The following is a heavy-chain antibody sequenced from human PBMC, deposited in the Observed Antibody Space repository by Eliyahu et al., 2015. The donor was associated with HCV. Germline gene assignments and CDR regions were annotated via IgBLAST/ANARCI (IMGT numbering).Heavy chain of an antibody. CDR2: ISSSSSYI. CDR1: GFPFSSYS. Sequence: EVQLVESGGGLVKPGGSLRLSCAASGFPFSSYSMNWVRQAPGKGLEWVSSISSSSSYIYYADSVKGRFTISRDNAKNSLYLQMNSLRAEDTAVYYCARTRWEPRGAFDIWGQGTMVTVSS. J-gene: IGHJ3*02. D-gene: IGHD1-26*01. CDR3: ARTRWEPRGAFDI. V-gene: IGHV3-21*01.